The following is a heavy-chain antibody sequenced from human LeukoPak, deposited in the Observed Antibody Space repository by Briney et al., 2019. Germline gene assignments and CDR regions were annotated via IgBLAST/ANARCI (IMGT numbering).Heavy chain of an antibody. CDR3: ARVSMVWDAFDI. D-gene: IGHD2-8*01. J-gene: IGHJ3*02. V-gene: IGHV1-18*01. Sequence: ASVKVSCKASGYTFTSYGISWVRRAPGQGLEWMGWISAYNGNTNYAQKLQGRVTMTTDTSTSTAYMELRSLRSDDTAVYYCARVSMVWDAFDIWGQGTMVTVSS. CDR2: ISAYNGNT. CDR1: GYTFTSYG.